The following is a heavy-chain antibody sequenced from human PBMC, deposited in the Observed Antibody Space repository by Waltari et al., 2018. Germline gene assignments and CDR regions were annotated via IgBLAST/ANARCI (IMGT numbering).Heavy chain of an antibody. CDR3: ATGGWGFYLDN. CDR1: GFNFISYA. V-gene: IGHV3-21*01. J-gene: IGHJ4*02. CDR2: ISSTGTYT. Sequence: EVHLLESGGGLAQPGGSLRLSCEASGFNFISYAMSWVRQAPGKGLEWISSISSTGTYTHYADSVKGRFTISRDNAKNSLYLQMNSLRAEDTGVYWCATGGWGFYLDNWGQGTLVTFSS. D-gene: IGHD7-27*01.